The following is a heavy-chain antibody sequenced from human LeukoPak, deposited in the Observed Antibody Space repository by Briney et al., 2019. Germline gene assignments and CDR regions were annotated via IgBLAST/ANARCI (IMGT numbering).Heavy chain of an antibody. D-gene: IGHD3-22*01. CDR2: IIPIFGTA. J-gene: IGHJ4*02. CDR3: AKGNNYYDSSGHYDH. V-gene: IGHV1-69*05. CDR1: GGTFSSYA. Sequence: ASVKVSCKASGGTFSSYAISWVRQAPGQGLEWMGGIIPIFGTANYAQKFQGRVTITTDESTSTAYMELSSLRSEDTAIYYCAKGNNYYDSSGHYDHWGQGALVTVSS.